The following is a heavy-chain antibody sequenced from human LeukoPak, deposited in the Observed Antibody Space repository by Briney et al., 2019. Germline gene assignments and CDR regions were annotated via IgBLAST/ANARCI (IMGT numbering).Heavy chain of an antibody. Sequence: SVKVSCKASGGTFSSYAISWVRQAPGQGLEWMGGIIPIFGTANNAQKFQGRVTITADESTSTAYMELSSLRSEDTAVYYCAREIAVAGTVYFDYWGQGTLVTVSS. CDR2: IIPIFGTA. CDR1: GGTFSSYA. J-gene: IGHJ4*02. CDR3: AREIAVAGTVYFDY. D-gene: IGHD6-19*01. V-gene: IGHV1-69*01.